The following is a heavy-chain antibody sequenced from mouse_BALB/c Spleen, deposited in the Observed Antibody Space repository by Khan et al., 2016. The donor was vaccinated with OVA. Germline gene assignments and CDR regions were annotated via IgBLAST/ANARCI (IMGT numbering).Heavy chain of an antibody. CDR1: GSTFTSYY. J-gene: IGHJ4*01. CDR2: IYPGNVNT. D-gene: IGHD1-1*01. CDR3: TRGDYFGTYAMDY. Sequence: QVQLQQPGPELVKPGASVRISCKASGSTFTSYYIHWVKQRPGQGLEWIGWIYPGNVNTNYNENSKGKATLTADKSSSTAYMLLSSLTSEDSAVYFCTRGDYFGTYAMDYWGQGTSVIVSS. V-gene: IGHV1S56*01.